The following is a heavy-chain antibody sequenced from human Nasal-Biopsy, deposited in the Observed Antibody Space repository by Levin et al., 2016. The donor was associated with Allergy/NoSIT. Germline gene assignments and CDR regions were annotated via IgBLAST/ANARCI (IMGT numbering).Heavy chain of an antibody. Sequence: ASVKVSCKASGYTFTAHFIHWVRLAPGQGLEWLGWIDPVRGVTGFAPKFQGRLAMTRDTSTATVFMDLSRLTSDDTAIFYCVRDIGDYYNVWAFDVWGQGTGVTVS. V-gene: IGHV1-2*02. CDR3: VRDIGDYYNVWAFDV. CDR1: GYTFTAHF. D-gene: IGHD3-16*01. CDR2: IDPVRGVT. J-gene: IGHJ3*01.